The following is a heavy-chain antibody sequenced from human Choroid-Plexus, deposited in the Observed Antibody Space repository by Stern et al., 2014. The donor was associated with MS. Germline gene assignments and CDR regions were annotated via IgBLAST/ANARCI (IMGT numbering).Heavy chain of an antibody. J-gene: IGHJ4*02. CDR1: ANSFTNYW. Sequence: EGSANSFTNYWIGWGRQMPGKGLEWMGIIYPDDSDTRYSPSLVTISADRSINTAYLQWSSLKASDTAMYYCARTTSFYYGYVDYWGQGTLVTVSS. CDR2: IYPDDSDT. V-gene: IGHV5-51*01. D-gene: IGHD4-17*01. CDR3: ARTTSFYYGYVDY.